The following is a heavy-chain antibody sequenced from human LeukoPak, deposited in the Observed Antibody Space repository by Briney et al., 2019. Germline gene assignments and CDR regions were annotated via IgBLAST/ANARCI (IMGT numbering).Heavy chain of an antibody. J-gene: IGHJ4*02. CDR2: INPNSGGP. CDR1: GYSFTGYY. CDR3: ASRWSITVAGTGDDFDY. Sequence: ASVKVSCKTSGYSFTGYYIHWVRQAPGQGLEWMGRINPNSGGPNYAQKFQGRVTMTRDTSISTAYMELSRLRSDDTAVYYCASRWSITVAGTGDDFDYWGQGTLVTVSS. D-gene: IGHD6-19*01. V-gene: IGHV1-2*06.